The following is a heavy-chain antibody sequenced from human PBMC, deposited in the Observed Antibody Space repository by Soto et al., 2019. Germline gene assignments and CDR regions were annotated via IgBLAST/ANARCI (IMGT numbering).Heavy chain of an antibody. CDR2: IYYSGST. V-gene: IGHV4-59*01. Sequence: PSETLSLTCTVSGGSISSYYWSWIRQPPGKGLEWIGYIYYSGSTNYNPSLKSRGTISVDTSKNQFSLKLSSVTAADTAVYYCARDGRYYYGSGSYRPRDYYYGMDVWGQGTTVTVSS. D-gene: IGHD3-10*01. CDR1: GGSISSYY. J-gene: IGHJ6*02. CDR3: ARDGRYYYGSGSYRPRDYYYGMDV.